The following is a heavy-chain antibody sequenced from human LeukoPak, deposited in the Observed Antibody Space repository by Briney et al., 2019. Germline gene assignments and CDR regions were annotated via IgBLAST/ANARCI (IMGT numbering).Heavy chain of an antibody. CDR2: IYYNGNT. CDR3: VKRVAVAGLFDS. D-gene: IGHD6-19*01. V-gene: IGHV4-59*08. J-gene: IGHJ4*02. CDR1: GGSISSFY. Sequence: PSETLSLTCTVSGGSISSFYWGWIRQPPGKGLEWVGYIYYNGNTYYNPSLKSRATVSLDTSKSQFSLKLGSVTAADTAVYYCVKRVAVAGLFDSWGQGALVTVSS.